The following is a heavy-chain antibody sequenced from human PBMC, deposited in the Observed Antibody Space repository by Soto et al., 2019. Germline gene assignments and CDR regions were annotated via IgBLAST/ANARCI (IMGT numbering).Heavy chain of an antibody. CDR3: ARGGRGYTKDDTFDI. CDR1: DSTFRSYS. CDR2: ISSGSSVI. Sequence: EVQLVESGGGLVKPGESLRLSCVASDSTFRSYSMNWVRQAPGRGLEWVSIISSGSSVIFYADSMKGRFTISRDNAKNSLYLQMNSLRAEDTAVYYCARGGRGYTKDDTFDIWGQGTMDTVSS. J-gene: IGHJ3*02. D-gene: IGHD2-2*02. V-gene: IGHV3-21*01.